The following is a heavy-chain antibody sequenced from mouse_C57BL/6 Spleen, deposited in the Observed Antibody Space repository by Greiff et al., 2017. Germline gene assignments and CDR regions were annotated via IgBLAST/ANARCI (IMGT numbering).Heavy chain of an antibody. D-gene: IGHD1-1*01. CDR2: ISNLAYSI. CDR3: ARGGATGYFDV. J-gene: IGHJ1*03. V-gene: IGHV5-15*01. CDR1: GFTFSDYG. Sequence: EVMLVESGGGLVQPGGSLKLSCAASGFTFSDYGMAWVRQAPRTGPEWVAFISNLAYSIYYADTVTGRFTISRENAKNTLYLEMSSLRSEDTAMYYCARGGATGYFDVWGTVTTVTVSS.